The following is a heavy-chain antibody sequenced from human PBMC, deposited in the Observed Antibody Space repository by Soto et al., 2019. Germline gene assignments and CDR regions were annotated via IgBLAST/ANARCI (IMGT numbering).Heavy chain of an antibody. J-gene: IGHJ4*02. CDR3: ARTDGYYFYDY. CDR2: VSYDGDNE. D-gene: IGHD3-22*01. Sequence: GGSLRLSCAASGFTFSNYAMHWVRQAPGKGLEWVAIVSYDGDNEYYADSVRGRFFISRDNSRNTLYLQTSSLRSEDTAVYYCARTDGYYFYDYWGQGTLVTVSS. CDR1: GFTFSNYA. V-gene: IGHV3-30*03.